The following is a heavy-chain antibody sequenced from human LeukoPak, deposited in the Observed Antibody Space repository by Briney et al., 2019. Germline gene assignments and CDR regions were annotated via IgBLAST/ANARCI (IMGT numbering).Heavy chain of an antibody. Sequence: SETLSLTCTVSGGSISSYYWSWIRQPPGKGLEWIGEINHSGSTNYNPSLKSRVTISVDTSKNQFSLKLSSVTAADTAVYYCAAAAYRFDPWGQGTLVTVSS. CDR1: GGSISSYY. J-gene: IGHJ5*02. V-gene: IGHV4-34*01. CDR3: AAAAYRFDP. D-gene: IGHD6-13*01. CDR2: INHSGST.